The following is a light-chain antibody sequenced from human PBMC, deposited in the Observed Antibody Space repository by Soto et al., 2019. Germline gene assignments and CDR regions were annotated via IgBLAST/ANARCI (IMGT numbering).Light chain of an antibody. V-gene: IGKV3-11*01. Sequence: ELVLTQSPATLSLSPGERATLSCRASQSVSSSLAWYQQKPGQAPRLLISDASNRATGVPARFSGSGSGTDFTLTISSLQSEDGALYYCQQYDKWPYTFGQGTNLEIK. CDR3: QQYDKWPYT. J-gene: IGKJ2*01. CDR2: DAS. CDR1: QSVSSS.